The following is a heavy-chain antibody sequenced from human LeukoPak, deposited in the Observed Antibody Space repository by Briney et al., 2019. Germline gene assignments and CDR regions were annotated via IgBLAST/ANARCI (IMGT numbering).Heavy chain of an antibody. J-gene: IGHJ4*02. CDR1: VFTFDDYA. D-gene: IGHD6-19*01. V-gene: IGHV3-9*01. Sequence: GGSLRLSCPSSVFTFDDYAMHWVRQAPGKGLEGVAGISWKSGSIVYGDSGKGRFTISRDNAKNSLYLHMNRMRAADTALYYCAKDMAPYSSSFDYWGQGTLVTVSS. CDR3: AKDMAPYSSSFDY. CDR2: ISWKSGSI.